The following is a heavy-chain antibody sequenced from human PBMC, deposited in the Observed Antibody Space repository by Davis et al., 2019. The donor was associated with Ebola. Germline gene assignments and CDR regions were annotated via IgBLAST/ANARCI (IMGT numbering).Heavy chain of an antibody. J-gene: IGHJ4*02. CDR3: TATHAGFDY. Sequence: GGSLRLSCAASGFTFSSYAMHWVRQASGKGLEWVGRIRSKANSYATAYAASVKGRFTISRDDSKNTAYLQMNSLKTEDTAVYYCTATHAGFDYWGQGTLVTVSS. CDR2: IRSKANSYAT. V-gene: IGHV3-73*01. CDR1: GFTFSSYA.